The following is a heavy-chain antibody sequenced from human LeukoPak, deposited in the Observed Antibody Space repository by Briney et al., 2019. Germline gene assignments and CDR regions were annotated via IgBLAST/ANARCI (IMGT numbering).Heavy chain of an antibody. CDR3: ASGYYDILTGFFSFDY. V-gene: IGHV4-59*08. CDR2: IYYSGSI. D-gene: IGHD3-9*01. J-gene: IGHJ4*02. Sequence: SETLSLTCTVSGGSISSYYWSWIRQPPGKGLEWIGYIYYSGSINYNPSLKSRVTISVDTSKNQFSLKLSSVTAADTAVYYCASGYYDILTGFFSFDYWGQGTLVTVSS. CDR1: GGSISSYY.